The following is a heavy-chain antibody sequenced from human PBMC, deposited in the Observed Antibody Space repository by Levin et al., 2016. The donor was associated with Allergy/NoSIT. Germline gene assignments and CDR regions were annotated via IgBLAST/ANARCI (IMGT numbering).Heavy chain of an antibody. J-gene: IGHJ5*02. Sequence: GESLKISCAASGFSFSSFSMNWVRQTPGKGLEWISSISPDSEYIYHADSVRGRFFISRDNAKNSLHLQMDYVRDDDTAMYYCARGSVVAGKGYDPWGQGTLVTVSS. CDR3: ARGSVVAGKGYDP. D-gene: IGHD6-19*01. V-gene: IGHV3-21*01. CDR1: GFSFSSFS. CDR2: ISPDSEYI.